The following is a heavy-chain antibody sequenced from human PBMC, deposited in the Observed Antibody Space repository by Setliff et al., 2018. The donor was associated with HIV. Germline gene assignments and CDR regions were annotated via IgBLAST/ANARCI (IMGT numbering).Heavy chain of an antibody. D-gene: IGHD5-18*01. Sequence: SETLSLTCTVSGGSINSRSYYWAWIRQPPGKGLEWIGSTHHSGSTYYNPSLNSRVTISVDTSKNHFSLKLWSVTAADTAVYYCARHLLRGYIYIVFDYWGQGTLVTVSS. CDR2: THHSGST. CDR1: GGSINSRSYY. CDR3: ARHLLRGYIYIVFDY. V-gene: IGHV4-39*01. J-gene: IGHJ4*02.